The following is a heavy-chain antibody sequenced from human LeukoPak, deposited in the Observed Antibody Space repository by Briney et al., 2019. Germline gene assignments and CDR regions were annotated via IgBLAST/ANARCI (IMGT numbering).Heavy chain of an antibody. CDR3: ARGPMLQYYYGSTLGYYFDY. V-gene: IGHV4-39*07. CDR1: GGSISSSSYY. CDR2: IYYSGST. Sequence: PSETLSLTCTVSGGSISSSSYYWGWIRQPPGKGLEWIGSIYYSGSTYYNPSLKSRVTISVDTSKNQFSLKLSSVTAADTAVYYCARGPMLQYYYGSTLGYYFDYWGQGTLVTVSS. D-gene: IGHD3-10*01. J-gene: IGHJ4*02.